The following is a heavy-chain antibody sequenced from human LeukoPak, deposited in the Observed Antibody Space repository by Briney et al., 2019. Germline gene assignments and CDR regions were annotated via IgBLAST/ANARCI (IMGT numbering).Heavy chain of an antibody. CDR2: ITSSSSSI. CDR3: ARDLAWGAY. J-gene: IGHJ4*02. Sequence: GGSLRLSCVASGFTFSIYTMSWVRQAPGKGLEWFSSITSSSSSIYSADSVKGRLTISRDNAKNSLYLEMNSLRDEDTAVYYCARDLAWGAYWGQGTLVTVSS. CDR1: GFTFSIYT. V-gene: IGHV3-21*01. D-gene: IGHD4/OR15-4a*01.